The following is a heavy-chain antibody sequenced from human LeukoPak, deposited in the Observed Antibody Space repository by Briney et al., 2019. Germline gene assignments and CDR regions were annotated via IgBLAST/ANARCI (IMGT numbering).Heavy chain of an antibody. CDR1: GFTFSTYS. D-gene: IGHD1-20*01. V-gene: IGHV3-21*01. J-gene: IGHJ4*02. Sequence: GGSLRLSCVASGFTFSTYSMNWVRQAPGKGLEWVSFISTSSNYIYYADSVKGRFTISRDNAKNSLYLQMNSLRAEDTAVYYCARDNWIEAHYFDYWGQGTLVTVSS. CDR3: ARDNWIEAHYFDY. CDR2: ISTSSNYI.